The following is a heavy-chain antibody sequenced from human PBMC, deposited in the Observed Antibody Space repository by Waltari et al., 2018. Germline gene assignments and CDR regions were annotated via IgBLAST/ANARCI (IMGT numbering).Heavy chain of an antibody. CDR3: AKELAARGY. Sequence: QVQLVESGGGVVQPGGSLRLSCAASGFTFSSYGMHWVRQAPGKGLEWGAFIRYDGSNKYYADSVKGRFTISRENSKNTLYLQMNSLRAEDTAVYYCAKELAARGYWGQGTLVTVSS. J-gene: IGHJ4*02. CDR1: GFTFSSYG. CDR2: IRYDGSNK. V-gene: IGHV3-30*02. D-gene: IGHD6-6*01.